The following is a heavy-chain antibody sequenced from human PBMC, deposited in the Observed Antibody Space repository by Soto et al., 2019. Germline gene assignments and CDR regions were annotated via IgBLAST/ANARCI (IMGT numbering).Heavy chain of an antibody. CDR2: IKQDGSEK. Sequence: LRLSCAASGFTFSSYWMTWVRQAPGKGLEWVANIKQDGSEKYYVDSVKGRFTISRDNAKNSLYLQMNSPRAEDTAVYYCARDRYYDFWIGYSAYYFDYWGQGTLVTVSS. CDR3: ARDRYYDFWIGYSAYYFDY. J-gene: IGHJ4*02. D-gene: IGHD3-3*01. V-gene: IGHV3-7*01. CDR1: GFTFSSYW.